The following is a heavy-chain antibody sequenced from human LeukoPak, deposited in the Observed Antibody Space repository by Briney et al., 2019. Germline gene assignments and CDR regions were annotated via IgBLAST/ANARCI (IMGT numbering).Heavy chain of an antibody. CDR3: ARDLDDYNDFPPIFQY. V-gene: IGHV3-23*01. Sequence: PGGSLRLSCVVSGFTFSDYAMSWVRQAPGKGLEWVSAISGGGTPTFYADSVKGRFITSRDNSKNTLYLQMNSLRVEDTAVYYCARDLDDYNDFPPIFQYWGQGTQVIVPS. D-gene: IGHD5-24*01. CDR2: ISGGGTPT. CDR1: GFTFSDYA. J-gene: IGHJ1*01.